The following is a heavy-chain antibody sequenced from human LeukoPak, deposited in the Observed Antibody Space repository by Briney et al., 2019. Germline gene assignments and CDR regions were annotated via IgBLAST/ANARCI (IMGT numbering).Heavy chain of an antibody. CDR1: GFTFSSYA. CDR2: IKEDGSES. Sequence: PGGSLRLSCAASGFTFSSYAMHWVRQAPGKGLEWVANIKEDGSESHYVDSVKGRFTISRDNAENSLFLQMNSLRVEDTAVYYCAREFPYYYDGSGYAYFDYWGRGTLVTVSS. D-gene: IGHD3-22*01. V-gene: IGHV3-7*01. J-gene: IGHJ4*02. CDR3: AREFPYYYDGSGYAYFDY.